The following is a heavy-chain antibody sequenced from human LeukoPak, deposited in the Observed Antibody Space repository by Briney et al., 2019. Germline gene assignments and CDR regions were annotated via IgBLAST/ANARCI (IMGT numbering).Heavy chain of an antibody. CDR2: ISGSGGST. J-gene: IGHJ4*02. CDR3: AKPDVGFTMVRGVNYDY. Sequence: PGGSLRLSCAASGFTFSSYAMSWVRQAPGKGLEWVSAISGSGGSTYYADSVKGRFTISRDNSKNTLYLQMNSLRAEDTAVYYCAKPDVGFTMVRGVNYDYWGQGTLVTVSS. V-gene: IGHV3-23*01. D-gene: IGHD3-10*01. CDR1: GFTFSSYA.